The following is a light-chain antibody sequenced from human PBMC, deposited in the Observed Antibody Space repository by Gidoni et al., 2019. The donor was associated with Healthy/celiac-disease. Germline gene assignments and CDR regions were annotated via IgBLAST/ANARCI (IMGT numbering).Light chain of an antibody. CDR3: QPYNSYSST. Sequence: EIQMSRCPSTLSASVGDRVTITCRARQSISSWLARYQQKPGKAPKLLIYKASGLEGGVPSRFSGRGSVTDFTLTISSLQPDDFATYYCQPYNSYSSTFGGGTKVEIK. V-gene: IGKV1-5*03. J-gene: IGKJ4*01. CDR2: KAS. CDR1: QSISSW.